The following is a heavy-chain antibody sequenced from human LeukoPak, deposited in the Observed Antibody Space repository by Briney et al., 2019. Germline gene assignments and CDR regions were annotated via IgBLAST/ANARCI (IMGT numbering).Heavy chain of an antibody. D-gene: IGHD6-13*01. J-gene: IGHJ4*02. CDR2: IYHSGST. CDR3: ARAPYSSSWYFDY. CDR1: GGSISSSNR. Sequence: PSETLSLTCAVSGGSISSSNRWSWVRQPPGKGLEWIGEIYHSGSTNYNPSLKSRVTISVDKSKNQFSLKLSSVTAADTAVYYCARAPYSSSWYFDYWGQGTLVTVSS. V-gene: IGHV4-4*02.